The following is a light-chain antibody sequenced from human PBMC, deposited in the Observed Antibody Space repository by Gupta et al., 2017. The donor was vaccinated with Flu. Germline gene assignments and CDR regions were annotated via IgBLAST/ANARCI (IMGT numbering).Light chain of an antibody. Sequence: DFRMTQSPSSLSASLGDRITIRCRASQDIGNYLNWYQVKPGRPPRLLIYAASRLQGGVPSRFSGSGFETDFTLTITTLQPEDFATYYCQQNYRVPYTFGQGTKLEIK. J-gene: IGKJ2*01. V-gene: IGKV1-39*01. CDR3: QQNYRVPYT. CDR2: AAS. CDR1: QDIGNY.